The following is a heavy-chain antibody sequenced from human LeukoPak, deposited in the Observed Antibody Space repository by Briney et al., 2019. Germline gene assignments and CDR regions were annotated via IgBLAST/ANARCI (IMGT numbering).Heavy chain of an antibody. CDR1: GFTFSSYS. J-gene: IGHJ4*02. Sequence: SGGSLRLSCAASGFTFSSYSMNWVRQAPGKGLEWVSSISSSSSYIYYADSVKGRFTISRDNAKNSLYLQMNNLRAEDTAVYYCARDLLGGIAVAGGVDYWGQGTLVTVSS. CDR2: ISSSSSYI. CDR3: ARDLLGGIAVAGGVDY. V-gene: IGHV3-21*01. D-gene: IGHD6-19*01.